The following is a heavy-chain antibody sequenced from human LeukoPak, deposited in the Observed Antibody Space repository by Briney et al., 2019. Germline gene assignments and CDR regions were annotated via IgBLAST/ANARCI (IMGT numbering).Heavy chain of an antibody. V-gene: IGHV1-2*06. Sequence: ASVKVSCKASGYTFTGYYMHWVRKAPGQGLEWMGRINPNSGGTNYSQTFQGRVTMNRDTSISTTYMELSRLRSDDTAVYYCARDVEAAGYFDYWGQGTLVTVSS. CDR3: ARDVEAAGYFDY. J-gene: IGHJ4*02. CDR1: GYTFTGYY. D-gene: IGHD6-13*01. CDR2: INPNSGGT.